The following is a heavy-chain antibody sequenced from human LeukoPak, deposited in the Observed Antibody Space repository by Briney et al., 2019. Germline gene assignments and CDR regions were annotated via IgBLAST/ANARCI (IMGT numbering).Heavy chain of an antibody. CDR1: GGSISSSSYY. Sequence: SETLSLTCTVSGGSISSSSYYWGWIRQPPGKGLEWIGSIYYSGSTYYNPSLKSRVTISVDTSKNQFSLKLSSVTAADTAVYYCARHGVTKAMYYFDYWGQGTLVTVSS. D-gene: IGHD4-11*01. CDR2: IYYSGST. CDR3: ARHGVTKAMYYFDY. J-gene: IGHJ4*02. V-gene: IGHV4-39*01.